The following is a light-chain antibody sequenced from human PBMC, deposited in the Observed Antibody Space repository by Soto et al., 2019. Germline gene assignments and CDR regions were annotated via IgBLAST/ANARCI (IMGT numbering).Light chain of an antibody. Sequence: QSALTQPPSASGSPGQSVTVSCTGTSRDVGAYSSVAWYQQHPGKAPKLIIYEVTKRPSGFPDRFSGARSGNTAFLTVSGLQAEDEADYYCSAHAGSNNYVFGTGTKVTV. V-gene: IGLV2-8*01. CDR2: EVT. CDR3: SAHAGSNNYV. CDR1: SRDVGAYSS. J-gene: IGLJ1*01.